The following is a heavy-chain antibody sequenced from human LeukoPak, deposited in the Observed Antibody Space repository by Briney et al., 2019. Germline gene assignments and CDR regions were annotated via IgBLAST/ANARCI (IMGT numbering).Heavy chain of an antibody. CDR2: INDSEST. Sequence: SETLSLTCAVYGGSFSGYYWSWIRQPPGKGLEWIGGINDSESTNYNPSLKSRATISVDTSKKQFSLKLSSVTAADTAVYYCARVGSSSWYATAAYYFDYWGQGTLVTVSS. CDR3: ARVGSSSWYATAAYYFDY. D-gene: IGHD6-13*01. CDR1: GGSFSGYY. J-gene: IGHJ4*02. V-gene: IGHV4-34*01.